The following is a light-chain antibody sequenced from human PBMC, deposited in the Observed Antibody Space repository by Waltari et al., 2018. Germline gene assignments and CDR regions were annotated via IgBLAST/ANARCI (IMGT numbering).Light chain of an antibody. CDR2: DAS. V-gene: IGKV3-11*01. CDR1: KSVSSY. CDR3: QQRSNWPPT. Sequence: EIVLTQSPATLSLSPGERAPLSCRASKSVSSYLAWYQQKPGQAPRLLIYDASNRATGIPARFSGSGSGTDFTLTISSLEPEDFAVYYCQQRSNWPPTFGQGTKLEIK. J-gene: IGKJ2*01.